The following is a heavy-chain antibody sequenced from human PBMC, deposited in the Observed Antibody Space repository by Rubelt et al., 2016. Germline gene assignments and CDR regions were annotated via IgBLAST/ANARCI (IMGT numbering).Heavy chain of an antibody. D-gene: IGHD6-19*01. J-gene: IGHJ4*02. V-gene: IGHV4-59*01. Sequence: QVQLQESGPGLVKPSETLSLTCVVSGGSISTYYWSWIRQSPGKGLEWIGYVQYSVTTKYNPSLKGRVTISVDTSQKQFSLMRNSGTAADTAVYFCAGCGYSSGWYDYWGQGTLVTVSS. CDR2: VQYSVTT. CDR1: GGSISTYY. CDR3: AGCGYSSGWYDY.